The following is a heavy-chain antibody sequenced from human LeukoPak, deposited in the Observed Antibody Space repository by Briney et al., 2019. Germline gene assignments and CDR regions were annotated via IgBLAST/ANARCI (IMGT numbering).Heavy chain of an antibody. V-gene: IGHV1-69*04. CDR1: GGTFSSYA. CDR3: ATHSPYSSSWYDDY. J-gene: IGHJ4*02. Sequence: ASVKVSCKASGGTFSSYAISWVRQAPGQGLEWMGRIIPILGIANYAQKFQGRVTITADKSTSTAYMELSSLRSEDTAVYYCATHSPYSSSWYDDYWGQGTLVTVSS. D-gene: IGHD6-13*01. CDR2: IIPILGIA.